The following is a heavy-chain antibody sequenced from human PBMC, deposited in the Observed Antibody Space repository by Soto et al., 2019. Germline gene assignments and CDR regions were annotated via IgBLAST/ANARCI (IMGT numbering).Heavy chain of an antibody. V-gene: IGHV4-31*03. J-gene: IGHJ6*02. CDR1: GGSISSGGYY. D-gene: IGHD3-10*01. CDR2: IYYSGST. Sequence: SETLSLTCTVSGGSISSGGYYWSWIRQHPGKGLEWIGYIYYSGSTYYNPSLKSRVTISVDTSKNQFSLKLSSVTAADTAVYYCARESSHGSGSYNLYYGMDVWGQGTTVTVSS. CDR3: ARESSHGSGSYNLYYGMDV.